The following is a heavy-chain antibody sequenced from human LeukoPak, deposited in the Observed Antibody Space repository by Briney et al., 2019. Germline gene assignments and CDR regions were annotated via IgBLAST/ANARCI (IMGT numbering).Heavy chain of an antibody. CDR3: ARGKVGASRTAQDY. V-gene: IGHV3-74*01. CDR2: INSDGSRT. CDR1: GFTFSSYW. J-gene: IGHJ4*02. Sequence: PGGSLRLSCAASGFTFSSYWMHWVRQAPGKGLVWVSRINSDGSRTIYADSVKGRFTISRDNTKNTLYLQMNSLRREDTAIYYCARGKVGASRTAQDYWGQGTLVTVSS. D-gene: IGHD1-26*01.